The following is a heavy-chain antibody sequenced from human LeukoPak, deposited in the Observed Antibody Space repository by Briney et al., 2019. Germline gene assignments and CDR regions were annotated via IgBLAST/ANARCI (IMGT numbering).Heavy chain of an antibody. CDR1: GGSFSGYY. Sequence: PSETLSLTCAVYGGSFSGYYWSWIRQPPGKGLEWIGEINHSGSTNYNPSLKSRVTISVDTSKNQFSLKLSSVTAADTAVYYCAWGAEYYDILTGYYTIDYWGQGTLVTVSS. D-gene: IGHD3-9*01. J-gene: IGHJ4*02. V-gene: IGHV4-34*01. CDR2: INHSGST. CDR3: AWGAEYYDILTGYYTIDY.